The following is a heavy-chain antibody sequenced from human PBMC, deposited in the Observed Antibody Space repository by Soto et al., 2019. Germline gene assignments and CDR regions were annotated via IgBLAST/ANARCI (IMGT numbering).Heavy chain of an antibody. CDR1: GFTVSSYA. J-gene: IGHJ6*03. CDR3: AKALRFTFTTGYYMDV. CDR2: ISGSGSI. V-gene: IGHV3-23*01. D-gene: IGHD3-16*01. Sequence: EVKLLESGGGLVQPGGSLRLSCAASGFTVSSYAMSWVRQAPGKGLEWVSVISGSGSIYSADSVKGRFTISRDSSKNTVYLQMNSLRAEDTAVYYCAKALRFTFTTGYYMDVWGRGTTVTVSS.